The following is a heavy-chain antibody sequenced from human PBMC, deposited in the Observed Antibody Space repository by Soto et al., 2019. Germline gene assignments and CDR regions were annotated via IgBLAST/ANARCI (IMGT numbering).Heavy chain of an antibody. CDR2: IIPIFGTA. CDR1: GGTFSSYA. D-gene: IGHD1-26*01. CDR3: ARGEWERFFDY. Sequence: GASVKVSCKASGGTFSSYAISWVRQAPGQGLEWMGGIIPIFGTANYAQKFQGRVTITADESTSTAYMELSSLRSEDTAMYYCARGEWERFFDYWGKGTLVTVSS. J-gene: IGHJ4*02. V-gene: IGHV1-69*13.